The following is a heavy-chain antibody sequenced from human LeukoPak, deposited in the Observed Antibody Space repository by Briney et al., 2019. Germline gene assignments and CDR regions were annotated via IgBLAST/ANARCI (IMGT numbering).Heavy chain of an antibody. V-gene: IGHV4-30-4*01. J-gene: IGHJ4*02. CDR1: GGSIRTGDYY. Sequence: SETLSLTCTVSGGSIRTGDYYWSWIRQPPGKGLEWIGNIYFSGDASYNPSLKSRLTISLDTSKNQFSLTLTSVTAADTAFYYCARRNFYYYGSGTYPARFDYWGQGILATVSS. CDR3: ARRNFYYYGSGTYPARFDY. CDR2: IYFSGDA. D-gene: IGHD3-10*01.